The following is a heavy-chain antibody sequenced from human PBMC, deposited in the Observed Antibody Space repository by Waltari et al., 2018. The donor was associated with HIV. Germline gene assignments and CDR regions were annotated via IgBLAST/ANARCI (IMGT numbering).Heavy chain of an antibody. CDR1: GFKFDDYA. J-gene: IGHJ5*02. V-gene: IGHV3-9*01. CDR2: ISGRSGNI. D-gene: IGHD3-10*02. Sequence: EGQLVESGGDLVQPGGSLRLSCVASGFKFDDYAMHWVRQAPGKGLEWVSGISGRSGNIAYADSVRGRFTISRDNAKKSLYLRMNSLRAEDTALYYCARGPMYKWFDPWGQGTLVTVSS. CDR3: ARGPMYKWFDP.